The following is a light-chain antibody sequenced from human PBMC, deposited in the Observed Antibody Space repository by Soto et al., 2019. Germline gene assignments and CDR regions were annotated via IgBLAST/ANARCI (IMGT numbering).Light chain of an antibody. Sequence: ESVLTQSPGTLSVSPGETVTLSCRASQSVSANYLAWYQHKPGQAPRLLIYDASSRATGTPDRFSGSGSGTEFSLTIRRLEPEDFAVYYCQQYSTSRQVTFGGGTKVEIK. CDR3: QQYSTSRQVT. V-gene: IGKV3-20*01. J-gene: IGKJ4*01. CDR1: QSVSANY. CDR2: DAS.